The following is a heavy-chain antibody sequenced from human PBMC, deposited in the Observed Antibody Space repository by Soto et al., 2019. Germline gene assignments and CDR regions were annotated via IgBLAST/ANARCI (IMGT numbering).Heavy chain of an antibody. CDR2: SIPVFGSA. Sequence: QVQLVQSGAEVKKPGSSMKVSCKASGGTFSSSAISWGRQAPGQGLEWMGASIPVFGSAHYAQKFQGRVTITADKPPSTAYMELSRLRSEDTAVYYCARERPERGKDVWGQGTTVTVSS. D-gene: IGHD6-25*01. J-gene: IGHJ6*02. CDR1: GGTFSSSA. CDR3: ARERPERGKDV. V-gene: IGHV1-69*06.